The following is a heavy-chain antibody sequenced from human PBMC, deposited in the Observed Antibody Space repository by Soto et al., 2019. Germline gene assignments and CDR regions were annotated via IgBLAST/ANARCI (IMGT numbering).Heavy chain of an antibody. J-gene: IGHJ6*01. D-gene: IGHD3-9*01. CDR3: ARDLVPRERTYYDILTGYYFYYYGMDV. CDR2: IIPIFGTA. CDR1: GGTFSSYA. Sequence: QVQLVQSGAEVKKPGSSVKVSCKASGGTFSSYAISWVRQAPGQGLEWMGGIIPIFGTANYAQKFQGRVTITADESTSTAYMELSSLRSEDTAVYYCARDLVPRERTYYDILTGYYFYYYGMDVW. V-gene: IGHV1-69*01.